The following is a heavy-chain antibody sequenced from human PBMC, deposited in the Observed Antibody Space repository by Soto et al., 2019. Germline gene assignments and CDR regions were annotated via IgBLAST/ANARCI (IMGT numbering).Heavy chain of an antibody. CDR1: GFTFSSYS. CDR3: ATVMVRGVIGVYAFDI. Sequence: GGSLRLSCAASGFTFSSYSMNWVRQAPGKGLEWVSSISSSSSYIYYADSVKGRFTISRDNAKNSLYLQMNSLRAEDTAVYYCATVMVRGVIGVYAFDIWGQGTMVTVSS. V-gene: IGHV3-21*01. CDR2: ISSSSSYI. D-gene: IGHD3-10*01. J-gene: IGHJ3*02.